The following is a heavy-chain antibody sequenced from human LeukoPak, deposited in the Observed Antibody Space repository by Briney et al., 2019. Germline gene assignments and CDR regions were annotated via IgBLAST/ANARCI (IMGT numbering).Heavy chain of an antibody. D-gene: IGHD6-19*01. Sequence: GGSLRLSCAASGFTFSSYGMSWVRQAPGRGLEWVSALSGSGGSTYSADSAKGRFTISRDNSKNTLYLQMNSLRAEDTAVYYCAKDSYSSGWSGNYYYYMDVWGKGTTVTISS. J-gene: IGHJ6*03. CDR2: LSGSGGST. V-gene: IGHV3-23*01. CDR3: AKDSYSSGWSGNYYYYMDV. CDR1: GFTFSSYG.